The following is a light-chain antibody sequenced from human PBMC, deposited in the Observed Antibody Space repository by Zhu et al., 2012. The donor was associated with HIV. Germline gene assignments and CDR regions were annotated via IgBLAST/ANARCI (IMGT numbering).Light chain of an antibody. Sequence: EIVLTQSPGTLSLSPGERATLSCRASQSVSNNFLAWYQQKPGQAPRLLIYDASNRATGIPARFSGSGSGTDFTLAISSLEPEDFAVYYCQQRYTWPLTFGGGTKVEIK. CDR1: QSVSNNF. J-gene: IGKJ4*01. V-gene: IGKV3-11*01. CDR3: QQRYTWPLT. CDR2: DAS.